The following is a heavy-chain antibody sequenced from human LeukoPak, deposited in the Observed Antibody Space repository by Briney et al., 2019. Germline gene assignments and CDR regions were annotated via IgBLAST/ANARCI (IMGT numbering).Heavy chain of an antibody. CDR2: IYPGDSDT. V-gene: IGHV5-51*01. Sequence: GESLKISCKGSGYSFTSYWIGWVRQMPGKGLEWMGIIYPGDSDTRYSPSFQGQVTISADKSISTAYLQWSSLKASDTAMYYCARHDLALDCSGGSCGPVGAFDIWGQGTMVTVSS. J-gene: IGHJ3*02. D-gene: IGHD2-15*01. CDR1: GYSFTSYW. CDR3: ARHDLALDCSGGSCGPVGAFDI.